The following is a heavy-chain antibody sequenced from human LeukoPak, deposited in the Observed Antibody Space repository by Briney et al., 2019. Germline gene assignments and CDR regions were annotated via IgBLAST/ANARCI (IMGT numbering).Heavy chain of an antibody. CDR2: INHSGST. Sequence: SQTLSLTCTVSGGSVSRAGYYWSWIRQPPGKGLEWIGEINHSGSTNYNPSLKSRVTISVDTSKNQFSLKLSSVTAADTAVYCCARRYYYYMDVWGKGTTVTVSS. J-gene: IGHJ6*03. CDR3: ARRYYYYMDV. V-gene: IGHV4-34*01. CDR1: GGSVSRAGYY.